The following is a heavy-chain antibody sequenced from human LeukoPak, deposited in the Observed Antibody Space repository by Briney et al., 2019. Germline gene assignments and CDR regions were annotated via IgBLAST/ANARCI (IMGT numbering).Heavy chain of an antibody. D-gene: IGHD1-26*01. CDR3: AREYSGSYHPFDY. V-gene: IGHV1-46*01. CDR1: VYTFTSYY. J-gene: IGHJ4*02. CDR2: INPGGRGT. Sequence: ASVKVSCTASVYTFTSYYMHWVRQAPGQGGEWMGIINPGGRGTSYAQEFQGRVTMTSDTSTSTLYMELSSLRSEDTAVYYCAREYSGSYHPFDYWGQGTLVTASS.